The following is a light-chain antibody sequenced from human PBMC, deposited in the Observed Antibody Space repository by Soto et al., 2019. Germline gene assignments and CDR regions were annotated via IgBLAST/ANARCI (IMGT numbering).Light chain of an antibody. CDR3: QQYGGSPIT. J-gene: IGKJ5*01. CDR2: GAS. V-gene: IGKV3-20*01. CDR1: QSVNSR. Sequence: ILCTQSPGTLSLSPGERAILSCRASQSVNSRLAWYQQKPGQAPRLLMSGASNRATGIPDRFSGSGSGTDFTLTIRRLEPEDFALYYCQQYGGSPITFGQGTRLEI.